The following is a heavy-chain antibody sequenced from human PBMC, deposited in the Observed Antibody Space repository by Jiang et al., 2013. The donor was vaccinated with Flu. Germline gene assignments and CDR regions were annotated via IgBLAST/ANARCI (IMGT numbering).Heavy chain of an antibody. CDR3: ARDQNRERQWLVPGYYYGMDV. D-gene: IGHD6-19*01. V-gene: IGHV7-4-1*02. CDR2: INTNTGNP. Sequence: QSGSELKKPGASVKVSCKASGYTFTSYAMNWVRQAPGQGLEWMGWINTNTGNPTYAQGFTGRFVFSLDTSVSTAYLQISSLKAEDTAVYYCARDQNRERQWLVPGYYYGMDVWGQGT. J-gene: IGHJ6*02. CDR1: GYTFTSYA.